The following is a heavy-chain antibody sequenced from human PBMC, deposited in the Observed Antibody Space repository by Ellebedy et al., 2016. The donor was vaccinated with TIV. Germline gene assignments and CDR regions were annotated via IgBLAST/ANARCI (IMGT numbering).Heavy chain of an antibody. J-gene: IGHJ3*02. Sequence: GGSLRLXXAASGFTFSSYNMNWVRQAPGEGLEWVSYISSVLTIYYADSVKGRFTISRDNAKNSLYLQLNNLRDEDTAVYYCARDSPGWSAFDIWGQGTMVTVSS. V-gene: IGHV3-48*02. CDR1: GFTFSSYN. CDR3: ARDSPGWSAFDI. D-gene: IGHD3-9*01. CDR2: ISSVLTI.